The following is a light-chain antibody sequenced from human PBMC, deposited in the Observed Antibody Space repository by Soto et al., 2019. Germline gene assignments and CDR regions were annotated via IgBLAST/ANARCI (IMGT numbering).Light chain of an antibody. CDR2: AAS. J-gene: IGKJ1*01. V-gene: IGKV1-5*01. Sequence: DIQMTQSPSTLSASVGDRVTITCRASQSLNNDLAWYQQKPGKAPNLLISAASSLQNGVPSRFRGSGSGTDFTLTISGLQPDDFATYYCQQYNSYSPRTFGQGTKVDIK. CDR3: QQYNSYSPRT. CDR1: QSLNND.